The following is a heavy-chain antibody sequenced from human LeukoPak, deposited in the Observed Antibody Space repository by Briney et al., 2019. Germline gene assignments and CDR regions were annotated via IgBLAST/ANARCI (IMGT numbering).Heavy chain of an antibody. CDR2: IYYSGST. Sequence: PETLSLTCTVSGGSISSYYWSWIRQPPGKGLEWIGYIYYSGSTNYNPSLKSRVTISVDTSKNQFSLKLSSVTAADTAVYYCARHPVGNWFDPWGQGTLVTVSS. CDR1: GGSISSYY. J-gene: IGHJ5*02. CDR3: ARHPVGNWFDP. D-gene: IGHD2-2*01. V-gene: IGHV4-59*08.